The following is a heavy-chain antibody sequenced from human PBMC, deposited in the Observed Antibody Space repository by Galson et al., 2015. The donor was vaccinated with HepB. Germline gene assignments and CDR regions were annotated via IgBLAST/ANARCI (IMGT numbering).Heavy chain of an antibody. Sequence: SLRLSCAASGFTFSSYAMHWVRQAPGKGLEWVAVISYDGSNKYYADSVKGRFTISRDNSKNTLYLQMNSLRAEDTAVYYCARATYHTNTYYGSWTNDAFDIWGQGTMVTVS. CDR2: ISYDGSNK. J-gene: IGHJ3*02. CDR1: GFTFSSYA. CDR3: ARATYHTNTYYGSWTNDAFDI. V-gene: IGHV3-30*04. D-gene: IGHD3-10*01.